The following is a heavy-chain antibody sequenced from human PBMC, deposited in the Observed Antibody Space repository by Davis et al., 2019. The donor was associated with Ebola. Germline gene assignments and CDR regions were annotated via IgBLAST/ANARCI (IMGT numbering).Heavy chain of an antibody. V-gene: IGHV4-61*09. J-gene: IGHJ3*01. CDR1: GASISSGFFS. D-gene: IGHD5-12*01. Sequence: SETLSLTCTVSGASISSGFFSWTWVRQPAGKGLEWVGHIYTSGSTKYNPSLESRITISLDTSKNQFSLRLNSVTAADTAIYFCARGVFEYSGSSLDGFALWGQGTRVTVSS. CDR2: IYTSGST. CDR3: ARGVFEYSGSSLDGFAL.